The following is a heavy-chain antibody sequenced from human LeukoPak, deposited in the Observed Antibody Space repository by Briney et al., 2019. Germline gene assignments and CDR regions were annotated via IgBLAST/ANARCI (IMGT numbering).Heavy chain of an antibody. CDR1: GGSISSYY. Sequence: PSETLSLTCTVSGGSISSYYWSWIRQPPGKGLEWIGYIYYSGSTNYNPSLKSRVTISVDTSKNQFSLKLSSVTAADTAVYYCARAGRPFGVGEFDPWGQGTLVTVSS. D-gene: IGHD3-3*01. CDR3: ARAGRPFGVGEFDP. V-gene: IGHV4-59*01. J-gene: IGHJ5*02. CDR2: IYYSGST.